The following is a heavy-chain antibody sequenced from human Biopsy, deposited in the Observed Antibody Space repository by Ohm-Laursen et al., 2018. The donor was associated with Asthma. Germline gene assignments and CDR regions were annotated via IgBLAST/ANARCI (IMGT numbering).Heavy chain of an antibody. V-gene: IGHV3-30*03. D-gene: IGHD2-21*02. Sequence: SSLRLSCTASGFSLSRYGMHWVRQAPGKGLEWVAVISFDGSNKYYGDSVKGRFTIARDNSKNTVYLQMNSLRAEDTAVYYCASYEVVTAILPMDVWGQGTTVTVSS. CDR3: ASYEVVTAILPMDV. CDR2: ISFDGSNK. J-gene: IGHJ6*02. CDR1: GFSLSRYG.